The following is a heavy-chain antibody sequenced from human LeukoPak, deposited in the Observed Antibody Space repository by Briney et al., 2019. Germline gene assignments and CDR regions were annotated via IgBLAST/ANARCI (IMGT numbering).Heavy chain of an antibody. J-gene: IGHJ4*02. V-gene: IGHV3-33*01. CDR2: IYYDGSNK. CDR3: ATLRRSDSGSFYSDY. D-gene: IGHD3-10*01. Sequence: GGSLRLSXAASGFTFRNYGMHWVRQAPGKGLEWVALIYYDGSNKYYPDSVRGRFTISRDNSKNTLYLQMNSLRAEDTAVYYCATLRRSDSGSFYSDYWGQGTLVSVSS. CDR1: GFTFRNYG.